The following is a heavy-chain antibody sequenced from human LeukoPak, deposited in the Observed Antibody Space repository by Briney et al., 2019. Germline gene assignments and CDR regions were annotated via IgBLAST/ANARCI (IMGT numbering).Heavy chain of an antibody. CDR3: ARLNGDYYRFDY. CDR2: IYYSGST. Sequence: SETLSLTCTVSGGSISSSNYYWGWISRPPGKGLEWIGTIYYSGSTYYNPSLKSRVTISVDTSRNQFSLKLSSVTAADTAVYYCARLNGDYYRFDYWGQGILVTVSS. J-gene: IGHJ4*02. V-gene: IGHV4-39*01. D-gene: IGHD1-26*01. CDR1: GGSISSSNYY.